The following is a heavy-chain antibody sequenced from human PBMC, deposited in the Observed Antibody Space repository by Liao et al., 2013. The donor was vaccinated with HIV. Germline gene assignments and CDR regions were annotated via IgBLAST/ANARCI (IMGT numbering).Heavy chain of an antibody. CDR3: ATAGDTSGYYWAALDS. J-gene: IGHJ4*02. CDR1: GSSISYYC. CDR2: FYSIEDT. D-gene: IGHD3-22*01. Sequence: QVQLRESGPGLVKPSETLSLSCSVSGSSISYYCWSWIRQTPGKGLEYIGYFYSIEDTDYNPSLKSRVTISVDASESRISLKLRSVTAADTAVYYCATAGDTSGYYWAALDSWGQGTLVTVSS. V-gene: IGHV4-59*13.